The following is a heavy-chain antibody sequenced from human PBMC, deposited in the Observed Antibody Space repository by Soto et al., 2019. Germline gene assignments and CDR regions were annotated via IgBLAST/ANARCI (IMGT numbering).Heavy chain of an antibody. CDR1: GYSFSSYW. V-gene: IGHV5-51*01. J-gene: IGHJ6*02. D-gene: IGHD6-13*01. Sequence: GESLKISCKGSGYSFSSYWINWVRQMPGKGLEWMGIIYPGDSDTRYSPSFQGQVTISADKSISTAYLQWRSLKASDTAMYYCARHHGSPGSYFGMDVWGQGTTVTVSS. CDR3: ARHHGSPGSYFGMDV. CDR2: IYPGDSDT.